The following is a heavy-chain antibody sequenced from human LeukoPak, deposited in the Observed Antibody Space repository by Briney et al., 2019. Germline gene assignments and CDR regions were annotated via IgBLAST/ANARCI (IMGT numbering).Heavy chain of an antibody. CDR2: IKSKVDGETK. Sequence: GGSLRLSCAGSGCRFSGAWTSWVRQPPGKGLEWVGRIKSKVDGETKDYAAPVKGRFTVSRDDSKNMLYLQMNNLKTEDTALYYCITDQRYFFGSGSRGDDWGQGTLVTVSS. CDR1: GCRFSGAW. CDR3: ITDQRYFFGSGSRGDD. V-gene: IGHV3-15*01. J-gene: IGHJ4*02. D-gene: IGHD3-10*01.